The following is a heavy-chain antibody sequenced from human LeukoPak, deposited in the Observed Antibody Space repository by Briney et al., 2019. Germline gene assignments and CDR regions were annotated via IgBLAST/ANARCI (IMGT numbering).Heavy chain of an antibody. CDR2: ISWNSGSI. CDR1: GFTFDDYA. J-gene: IGHJ4*02. CDR3: EKDIGMDYYDSSGYSNYFDY. Sequence: GRSLRLSCAASGFTFDDYAMHWVRQAPGKGLEWVSGISWNSGSIGYADSVKGRFTISRDNAKNSLYLQMNSLIAEDTALYYCEKDIGMDYYDSSGYSNYFDYWGQGTMVTVSS. V-gene: IGHV3-9*01. D-gene: IGHD3-22*01.